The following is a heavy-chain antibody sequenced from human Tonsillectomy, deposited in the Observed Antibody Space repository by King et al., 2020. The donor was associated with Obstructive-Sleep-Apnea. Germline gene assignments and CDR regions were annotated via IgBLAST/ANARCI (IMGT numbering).Heavy chain of an antibody. CDR1: GFTFSSYI. CDR2: ISSSSSYI. V-gene: IGHV3-21*01. J-gene: IGHJ4*02. D-gene: IGHD3-16*01. CDR3: ASYDYVWGSYRVGY. Sequence: VQLVESGGGLVKPGGSLRLSCAASGFTFSSYIMNWVRQAPGKGLEWGSSISSSSSYIYYADSVKGRFTISRDNAKNSLYLQMNSLRAEDTAVYYCASYDYVWGSYRVGYWGQGTLVTVSS.